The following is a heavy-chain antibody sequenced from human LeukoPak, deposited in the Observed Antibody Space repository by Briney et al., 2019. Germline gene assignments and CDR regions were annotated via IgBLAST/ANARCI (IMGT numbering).Heavy chain of an antibody. J-gene: IGHJ4*02. V-gene: IGHV3-30-3*01. CDR1: GFTFSSYA. D-gene: IGHD3-22*01. CDR3: ARSDNYYDSSGYYGDY. CDR2: ISYDGSNK. Sequence: GGSLRLSCAASGFTFSSYAMHWVRQAPGKGLEWVAVISYDGSNKYYADSVKGRFTISRDSSKNTLYLQMNSLRAEDTAVYYCARSDNYYDSSGYYGDYWGQGTLVTVSS.